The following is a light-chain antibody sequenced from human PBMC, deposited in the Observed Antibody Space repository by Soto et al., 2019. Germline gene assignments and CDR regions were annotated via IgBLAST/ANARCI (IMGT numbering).Light chain of an antibody. Sequence: QPVLTQPPSASGSPGQSVAISCTGTSSDVGGYNYVSWYQQHPGKAPKLMIYEVNKRPSGVPDRFSGSKSGNTASLTVSGLQAEVEADYYCSSYAGSSNVFGTGTKVTVL. V-gene: IGLV2-8*01. CDR2: EVN. CDR1: SSDVGGYNY. CDR3: SSYAGSSNV. J-gene: IGLJ1*01.